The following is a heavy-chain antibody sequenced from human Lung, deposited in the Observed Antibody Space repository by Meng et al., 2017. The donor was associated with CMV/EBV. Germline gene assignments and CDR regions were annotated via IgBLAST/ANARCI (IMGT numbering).Heavy chain of an antibody. D-gene: IGHD3-16*01. V-gene: IGHV3-15*01. J-gene: IGHJ4*02. CDR1: GFTFSNAW. CDR2: IKSKTDGGTT. CDR3: TAGFFRGGPYDY. Sequence: GESLKISCAASGFTFSNAWMSWVRPAPGKGAEWVGRIKSKTDGGTTDYAAPVKGRFTIPRDDSKNTLYLQMNSLKTDDTAVYYVTAGFFRGGPYDYWGQGTLVTVSS.